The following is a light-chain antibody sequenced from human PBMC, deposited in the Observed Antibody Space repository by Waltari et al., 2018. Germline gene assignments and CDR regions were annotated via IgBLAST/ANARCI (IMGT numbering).Light chain of an antibody. J-gene: IGLJ2*01. Sequence: QSALTQPASVSGSPEQSITISCPGTTSDVGSYNYVSWYQQHPGKAPKLMIYDVTNRPSGVSNRFSGSKSGNTASLTISGLQAEDEADYYCSSYTSINTLVVFGGGTKLTVL. CDR2: DVT. CDR1: TSDVGSYNY. CDR3: SSYTSINTLVV. V-gene: IGLV2-14*03.